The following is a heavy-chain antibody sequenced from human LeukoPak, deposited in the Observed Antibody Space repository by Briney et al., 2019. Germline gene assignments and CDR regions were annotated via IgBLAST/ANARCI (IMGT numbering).Heavy chain of an antibody. V-gene: IGHV4-59*12. Sequence: SETLSLTCTVSGSSMSHYHWSWIRQPPGKGLEWIGEIYYSGSTNYNPSLKTRVTMSVDTSKNQFSLKLSSVTAADTAVYYCARESRLALWGQGTLVTVSS. CDR3: ARESRLAL. CDR1: GSSMSHYH. D-gene: IGHD5-12*01. CDR2: IYYSGST. J-gene: IGHJ1*01.